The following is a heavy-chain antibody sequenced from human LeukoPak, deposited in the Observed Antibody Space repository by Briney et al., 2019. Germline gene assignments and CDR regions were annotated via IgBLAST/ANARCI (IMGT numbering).Heavy chain of an antibody. D-gene: IGHD3-10*01. J-gene: IGHJ4*02. V-gene: IGHV3-7*01. CDR2: IKQDGSEK. CDR3: ARGPPMGSDFDY. CDR1: GFTFSNAW. Sequence: PGGSLRLSCAASGFTFSNAWMSWVRQAPGKGLEWVANIKQDGSEKYYVDSVKGRFTISRDNAKNSLYLQMNSLRAEDTAVYYCARGPPMGSDFDYWGQGTLVTVSS.